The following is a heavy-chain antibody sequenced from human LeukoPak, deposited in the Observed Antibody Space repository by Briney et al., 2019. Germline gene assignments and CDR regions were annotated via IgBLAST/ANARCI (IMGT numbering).Heavy chain of an antibody. V-gene: IGHV3-23*01. J-gene: IGHJ4*02. CDR2: ISSGGGST. Sequence: PGGSLRLSCAASGFPFSNYAMSWVRQAPGKGLEWVSTISSGGGSTYYADSVKGRFTISRDDSQNTLHLQLNSLRVEDTASYYCAKDYCSGGACYFFDYWGQGTLVTVSS. D-gene: IGHD2-15*01. CDR3: AKDYCSGGACYFFDY. CDR1: GFPFSNYA.